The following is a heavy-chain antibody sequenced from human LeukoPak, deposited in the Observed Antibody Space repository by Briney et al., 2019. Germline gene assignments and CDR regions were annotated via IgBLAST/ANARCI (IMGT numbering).Heavy chain of an antibody. CDR2: ITSAGGYR. V-gene: IGHV3-21*01. Sequence: GRSLRLSCEASGFSFSDYSMNWVRQAPGKGLAWVASITSAGGYRYYADSVEGRFTISRDNAKNTLYVQMNSLRAEDTAVYYCARGAYYYDSGGYYHHDAFDIWGQGTMVTVSS. CDR1: GFSFSDYS. D-gene: IGHD3-22*01. J-gene: IGHJ3*02. CDR3: ARGAYYYDSGGYYHHDAFDI.